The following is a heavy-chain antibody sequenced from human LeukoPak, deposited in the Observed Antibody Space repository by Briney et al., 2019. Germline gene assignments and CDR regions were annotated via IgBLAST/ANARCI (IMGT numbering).Heavy chain of an antibody. Sequence: SETLSLTCTVSFGSISSSTYYWGWIRQPPGKGLEWIGSLYNNGTPYYNPSLKSRVAISIDTSRSQFSLKLSSVTAADTAVYYCARMGTTFDYWGQGTLVTVSS. CDR3: ARMGTTFDY. CDR1: FGSISSSTYY. CDR2: LYNNGTP. J-gene: IGHJ4*02. V-gene: IGHV4-39*01. D-gene: IGHD1-1*01.